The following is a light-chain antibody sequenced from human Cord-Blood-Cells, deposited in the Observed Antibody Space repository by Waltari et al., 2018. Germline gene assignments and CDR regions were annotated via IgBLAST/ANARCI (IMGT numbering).Light chain of an antibody. J-gene: IGKJ3*01. V-gene: IGKV1-39*01. CDR2: AAS. CDR3: QQSYSTLLFT. CDR1: QSISSY. Sequence: DIQMTQSPSSLSASVGDRVTITCRASQSISSYLNWYQQKPGKAPKLLIYAASSLQSGVPSRFSGSGSGTDFILTISSLQPEDFATYYCQQSYSTLLFTFGPGTKVDIK.